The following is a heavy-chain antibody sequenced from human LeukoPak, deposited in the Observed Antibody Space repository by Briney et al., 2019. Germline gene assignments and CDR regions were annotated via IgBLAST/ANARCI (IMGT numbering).Heavy chain of an antibody. J-gene: IGHJ6*02. CDR1: GFTVSSNY. CDR3: ARVGCSSTSCYTAYYYGMDV. Sequence: GGSLRLSCAASGFTVSSNYMSWVRQAPGKGLEWVSVIYSGGSTYYADSVKGRFTISRHNSKNTLYLQMNSLRAEDTAVYYCARVGCSSTSCYTAYYYGMDVWGQGTTVTVSS. CDR2: IYSGGST. D-gene: IGHD2-2*02. V-gene: IGHV3-53*01.